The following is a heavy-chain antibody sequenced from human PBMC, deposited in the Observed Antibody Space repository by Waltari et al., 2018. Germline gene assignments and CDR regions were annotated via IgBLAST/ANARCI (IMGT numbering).Heavy chain of an antibody. Sequence: QLQLQESGPGLVKPSETLSLTCTVPGGSISSSRYYWGWIRQHPGKGLEWIGSIFYSGSTYYNPSLKSRVTMSVDTSKNQFSLRLTSVTAADTAVYYCARLDNYDSGSYGFDWWGQGTLVTVSS. CDR1: GGSISSSRYY. D-gene: IGHD3-10*01. CDR2: IFYSGST. CDR3: ARLDNYDSGSYGFDW. V-gene: IGHV4-39*01. J-gene: IGHJ4*02.